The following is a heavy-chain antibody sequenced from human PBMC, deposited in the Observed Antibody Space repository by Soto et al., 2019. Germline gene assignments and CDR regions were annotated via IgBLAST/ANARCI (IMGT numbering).Heavy chain of an antibody. CDR2: FDPEDGET. D-gene: IGHD3-16*01. CDR1: GYTLTELS. J-gene: IGHJ4*02. Sequence: QVQLVQSGAEVKKPGASVKVSCKVSGYTLTELSMHWVRQAPGKGLEWMGGFDPEDGETIYAQKFQGRVTMTEDTSTDTAYMELSSLRSEDMAVYYCATGYYDYVWGSSPYDYWGQGTLVTVSS. V-gene: IGHV1-24*01. CDR3: ATGYYDYVWGSSPYDY.